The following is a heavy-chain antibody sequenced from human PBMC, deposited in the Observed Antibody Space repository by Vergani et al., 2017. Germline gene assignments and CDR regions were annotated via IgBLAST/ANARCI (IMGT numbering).Heavy chain of an antibody. D-gene: IGHD6-6*01. V-gene: IGHV4-61*02. CDR1: GGSVRTSIGYY. J-gene: IGHJ4*02. CDR2: IFSSGTT. Sequence: QVQLQESGPGLVKPSQTLSLSCTVSGGSVRTSIGYYWPWIRQPAGKTLEWIWEIFSSGTTNSNPSFKNRVTMSVDTSKNQYSLKLNSVTAADTAGYYCAGGSRAEGDSGPDKWGQGTLVTVSS. CDR3: AGGSRAEGDSGPDK.